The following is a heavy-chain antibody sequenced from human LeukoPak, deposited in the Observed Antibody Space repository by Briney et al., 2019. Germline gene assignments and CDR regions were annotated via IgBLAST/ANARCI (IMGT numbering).Heavy chain of an antibody. J-gene: IGHJ4*02. V-gene: IGHV3-11*01. D-gene: IGHD6-13*01. Sequence: GGSLRLSCAASGFTFSDYFMSWIRQAPGKGLEWVSYISGSGSTIYYADSVKGRFTISRDNSKNTLYLQMNSLRAEDTAVYYCAKAPYSSSWYYFDYWGQGTLVTVSA. CDR2: ISGSGSTI. CDR3: AKAPYSSSWYYFDY. CDR1: GFTFSDYF.